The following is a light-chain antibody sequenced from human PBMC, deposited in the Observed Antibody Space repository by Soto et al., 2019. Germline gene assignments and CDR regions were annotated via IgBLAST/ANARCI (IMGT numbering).Light chain of an antibody. J-gene: IGKJ3*01. Sequence: EIVITQSPDTLSVSPGERATLSCRASQSLNSRIAWYQQRPGEAPRLVIYEAFTRATGIPARFSGSGSGTEFTLTISSLQSEDFAVYYCQQYYKRPFSFGPGTKVDIK. V-gene: IGKV3D-15*02. CDR3: QQYYKRPFS. CDR1: QSLNSR. CDR2: EAF.